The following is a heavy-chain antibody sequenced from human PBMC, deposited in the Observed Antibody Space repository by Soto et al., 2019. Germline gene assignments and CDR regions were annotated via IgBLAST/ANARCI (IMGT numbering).Heavy chain of an antibody. V-gene: IGHV3-64D*06. D-gene: IGHD3-22*01. J-gene: IGHJ3*02. CDR3: VKVYYYDSSGYYVAGDAFDI. Sequence: HPGGSLRLSCSASGFTFSSYAMHWVRQAPGKGLEYVSAISSNGGSTYYADSVKGRFTISRDNSKNTLYLQMSSLRAEDTAVYYCVKVYYYDSSGYYVAGDAFDIWGQGTMVTVSS. CDR2: ISSNGGST. CDR1: GFTFSSYA.